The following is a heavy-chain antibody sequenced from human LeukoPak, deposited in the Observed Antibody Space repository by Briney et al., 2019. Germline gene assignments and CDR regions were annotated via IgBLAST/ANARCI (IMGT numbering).Heavy chain of an antibody. D-gene: IGHD3-22*01. V-gene: IGHV3-11*01. CDR3: ARAHSTGYQMAFDP. J-gene: IGHJ5*02. CDR1: GFTFSDYY. Sequence: TGGSLRLSCAASGFTFSDYYMSWIRQAPGKGLEWVSYISSSGNTIYYADPVKGRFTISRDNAKTSLYLQMNSLRAEDTAAYYCARAHSTGYQMAFDPWGQGTLVTVSS. CDR2: ISSSGNTI.